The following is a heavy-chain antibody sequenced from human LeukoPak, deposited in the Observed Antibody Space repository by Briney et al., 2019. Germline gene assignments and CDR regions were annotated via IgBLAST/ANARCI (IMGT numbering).Heavy chain of an antibody. V-gene: IGHV4-39*01. Sequence: SSETLSLTCTVSGGSIGSSSYYWGWIRQPPGKGLEWIGSIYYSGSTYYNPSLKSRVTISVDTSKNQFSLKLSSVTAADTAVYYCARPYYGDYFGAFDIWGQGTMVTVSS. CDR1: GGSIGSSSYY. J-gene: IGHJ3*02. D-gene: IGHD4-17*01. CDR2: IYYSGST. CDR3: ARPYYGDYFGAFDI.